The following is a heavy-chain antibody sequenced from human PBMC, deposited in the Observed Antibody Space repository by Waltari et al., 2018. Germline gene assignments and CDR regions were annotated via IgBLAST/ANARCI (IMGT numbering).Heavy chain of an antibody. J-gene: IGHJ4*02. CDR2: INPNGGGT. CDR3: ARDQKLNL. Sequence: QVQLVQSGAEGKKPGAPVKVCCKAFGYPFIADYIHWVREAPGQGLQWMGWINPNGGGTKYEQKFQGRVTMTRDTSINTAYMELSGLRYDDTAVYYCARDQKLNLWGQGTLVTVSS. CDR1: GYPFIADY. V-gene: IGHV1-2*02.